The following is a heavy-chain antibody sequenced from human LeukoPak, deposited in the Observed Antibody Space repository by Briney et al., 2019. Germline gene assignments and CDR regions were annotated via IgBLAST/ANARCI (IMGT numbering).Heavy chain of an antibody. J-gene: IGHJ4*02. CDR3: ANLRPAVTDHMYYFDC. V-gene: IGHV3-30*02. CDR2: IRYDGSNK. Sequence: GGSLRLSCAASGFTFSSYGMHWVRQAPGKGLEWVAFIRYDGSNKYYADSVKGRFTISRDNSKNTLYLQMNSLRAEDTAVYYCANLRPAVTDHMYYFDCRGQGTLVTVSS. CDR1: GFTFSSYG. D-gene: IGHD4-11*01.